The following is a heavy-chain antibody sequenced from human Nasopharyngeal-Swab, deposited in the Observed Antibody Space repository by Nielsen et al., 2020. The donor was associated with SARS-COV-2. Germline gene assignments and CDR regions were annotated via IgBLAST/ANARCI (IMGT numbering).Heavy chain of an antibody. CDR3: AKLGHVSGAVKGDAPILYFDY. D-gene: IGHD1-26*01. CDR2: IYSGGST. CDR1: GFTVSSNY. Sequence: GESLKISCAASGFTVSSNYMSWVRQAPGKGLEWVSVIYSGGSTYYADSVKGRFTISRDNSKNTLYLQMNSLRAEDTAVYYCAKLGHVSGAVKGDAPILYFDYWGQGTLVTVSS. J-gene: IGHJ4*02. V-gene: IGHV3-53*01.